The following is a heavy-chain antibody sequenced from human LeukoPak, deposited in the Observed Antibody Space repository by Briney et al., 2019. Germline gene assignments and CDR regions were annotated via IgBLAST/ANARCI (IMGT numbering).Heavy chain of an antibody. CDR3: ARLILTGYYVHWFDP. Sequence: GESLNISCKGSGYSFTSYWISWVRQMPGKGLEWMGRIDPSDSYTNYSPSFQGHVTISADKSISTAYLQWSSLKASDTAMYYCARLILTGYYVHWFDPWGQGTLVTVSS. V-gene: IGHV5-10-1*01. CDR1: GYSFTSYW. J-gene: IGHJ5*02. CDR2: IDPSDSYT. D-gene: IGHD3-9*01.